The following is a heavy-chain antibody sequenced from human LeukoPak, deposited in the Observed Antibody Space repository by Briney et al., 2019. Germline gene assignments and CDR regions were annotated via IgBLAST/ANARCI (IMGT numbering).Heavy chain of an antibody. J-gene: IGHJ5*02. D-gene: IGHD3-3*01. Sequence: QSGGSLRLSCAASGFTFSSYALSWVRQAPGKGLDWVSAISGSGGTTYYADSVKGRFTISRDNSKNTLYLQLNSLRAEDTAVYYCAKEISYYDFSAPWGQGTLVIVSS. V-gene: IGHV3-23*01. CDR1: GFTFSSYA. CDR3: AKEISYYDFSAP. CDR2: ISGSGGTT.